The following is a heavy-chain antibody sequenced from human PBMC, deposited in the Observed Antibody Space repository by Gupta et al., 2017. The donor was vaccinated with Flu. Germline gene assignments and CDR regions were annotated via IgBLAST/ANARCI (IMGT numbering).Heavy chain of an antibody. CDR1: GFTFSSYS. D-gene: IGHD3-22*01. CDR3: ARGSDYYDSSGYYYYGMDV. V-gene: IGHV3-48*01. CDR2: ISSSSSTI. J-gene: IGHJ6*02. Sequence: EVQLVESGGGLVQPGGSLRLSCAASGFTFSSYSMNWVRQAPGKGLEWVSYISSSSSTIYYADSVKGRFTISRDNAKNSLYLQMNSLRAEDTAVYYCARGSDYYDSSGYYYYGMDVWGQGTTVTVSS.